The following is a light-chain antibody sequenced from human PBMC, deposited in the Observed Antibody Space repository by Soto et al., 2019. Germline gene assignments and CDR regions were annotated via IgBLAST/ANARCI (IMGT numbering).Light chain of an antibody. Sequence: DIQMTQSPSTLSASVADRVTITCRASQTISNWLAWYQQRPGKAPKLLIYKASNLESGVPSRFSGSGSGTEFTLTISSLQPDDFGRYYCQQYNSYPLTFGGGTKVDIK. CDR2: KAS. CDR1: QTISNW. V-gene: IGKV1-5*03. J-gene: IGKJ4*01. CDR3: QQYNSYPLT.